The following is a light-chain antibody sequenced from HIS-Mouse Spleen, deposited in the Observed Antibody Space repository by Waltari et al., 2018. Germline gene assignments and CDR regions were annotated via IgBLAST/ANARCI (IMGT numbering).Light chain of an antibody. CDR1: SSDVGSYNL. Sequence: QSALTQPASVSGSPGQLITISCTGTSSDVGSYNLVSWYQQHPGKAPKLMIYEGSKRPSGVSNRFSGSKSGNTASLTISGLQAEDEADYYCCSYAGSSTYWVFGGGTKLTVL. CDR3: CSYAGSSTYWV. CDR2: EGS. J-gene: IGLJ3*02. V-gene: IGLV2-23*01.